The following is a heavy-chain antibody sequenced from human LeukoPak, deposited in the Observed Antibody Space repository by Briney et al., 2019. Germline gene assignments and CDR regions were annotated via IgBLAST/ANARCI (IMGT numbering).Heavy chain of an antibody. CDR3: AAKEATQSDFDY. Sequence: GGSLRLSCAASGFTFRDYEMNWARQAPGKGLEWVSYISSSGTNVYYPDSVKGRFSISRDNAKNSLYLQMNSLRAEDTAVYFCAAKEATQSDFDYWGQGTLVTVSS. CDR2: ISSSGTNV. CDR1: GFTFRDYE. J-gene: IGHJ4*02. D-gene: IGHD4/OR15-4a*01. V-gene: IGHV3-48*03.